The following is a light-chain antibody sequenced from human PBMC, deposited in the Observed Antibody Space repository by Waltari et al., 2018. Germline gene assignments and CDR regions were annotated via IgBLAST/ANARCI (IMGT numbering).Light chain of an antibody. CDR1: QSVSSSY. Sequence: PGERATLSCRASQSVSSSYLAWYQQKPGQAPRLLIYGASSRATGIPDRFSGSGSGTDFTLTISRLEPEDFAVYYCQQYGSSPRTFGGGTKVEIK. CDR3: QQYGSSPRT. J-gene: IGKJ4*01. V-gene: IGKV3-20*01. CDR2: GAS.